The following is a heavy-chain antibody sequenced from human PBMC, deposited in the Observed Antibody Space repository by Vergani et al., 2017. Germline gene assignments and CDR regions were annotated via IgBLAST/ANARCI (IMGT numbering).Heavy chain of an antibody. V-gene: IGHV3-23*01. CDR1: GFTFSSYA. D-gene: IGHD2-2*01. CDR2: ISGSGGST. J-gene: IGHJ5*02. CDR3: AKDLGYCSSTSCYNWFDP. Sequence: EVQLLESGGGLVQPGGSLRLSCAASGFTFSSYAMSWVRQAPGKGLEWVLAISGSGGSTYYADSVKGRFTISRDNSKNTLYLQMNSLRAEDTAVYYCAKDLGYCSSTSCYNWFDPWGQGTLVTVSS.